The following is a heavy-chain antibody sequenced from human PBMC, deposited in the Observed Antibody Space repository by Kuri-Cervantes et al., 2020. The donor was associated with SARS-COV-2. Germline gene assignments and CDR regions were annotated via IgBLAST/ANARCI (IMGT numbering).Heavy chain of an antibody. Sequence: GSLRLSCTVSGGSVSSGSYYWSWIRQPPGKGLEWIGYIYYSGSTNYNPSLKSRVTISVATSKNQFSLKLSSVTAADTAVYYCVRVQWVVHVVFDYWGQGTLVTVSS. J-gene: IGHJ4*02. CDR3: VRVQWVVHVVFDY. D-gene: IGHD6-19*01. CDR2: IYYSGST. V-gene: IGHV4-61*01. CDR1: GGSVSSGSYY.